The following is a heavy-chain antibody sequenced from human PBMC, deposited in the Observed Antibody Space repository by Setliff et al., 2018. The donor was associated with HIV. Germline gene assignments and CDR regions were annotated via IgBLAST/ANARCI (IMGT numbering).Heavy chain of an antibody. Sequence: TSETLSLTCAVSGGSISSSNWWSWVRQPPGKGLEWIGEIYHSGSTNYNPSLESRVTISVDTSKNQFSLWLSSVTAADTAVYYCARSTVGAGTTFPWGRGTLVTVSS. V-gene: IGHV4-4*02. CDR3: ARSTVGAGTTFP. J-gene: IGHJ4*02. CDR1: GGSISSSNW. CDR2: IYHSGST. D-gene: IGHD1-7*01.